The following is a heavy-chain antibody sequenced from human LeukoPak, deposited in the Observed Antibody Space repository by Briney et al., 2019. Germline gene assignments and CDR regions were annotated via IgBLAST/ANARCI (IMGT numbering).Heavy chain of an antibody. D-gene: IGHD3-3*01. V-gene: IGHV3-48*04. CDR3: ARDHYYDIWSGYYTGVDY. CDR2: ISSSSTI. Sequence: PGGSLRLSCAASGFTFSSYSMNWVRQAPGKGLEWVSYISSSSTIYYADSVKGRFTISRDNAKNSLYLQMNSLRAEDTAVYYCARDHYYDIWSGYYTGVDYWGQGTLVTVSS. J-gene: IGHJ4*02. CDR1: GFTFSSYS.